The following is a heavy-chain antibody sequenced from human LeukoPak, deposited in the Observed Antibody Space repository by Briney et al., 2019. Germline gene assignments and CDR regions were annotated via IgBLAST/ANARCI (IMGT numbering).Heavy chain of an antibody. Sequence: PGGSLRLSCTASGFTFGDYAMSWFRQAPGKGLEWVGFIRSKAYGGTTEYAASVKGRFTISRDDSKSIAYLQMNSLKTEDTAVYYCTRVLYVVGASRLNFDYWGQGTLVTVSS. D-gene: IGHD1-26*01. CDR2: IRSKAYGGTT. V-gene: IGHV3-49*03. CDR1: GFTFGDYA. J-gene: IGHJ4*02. CDR3: TRVLYVVGASRLNFDY.